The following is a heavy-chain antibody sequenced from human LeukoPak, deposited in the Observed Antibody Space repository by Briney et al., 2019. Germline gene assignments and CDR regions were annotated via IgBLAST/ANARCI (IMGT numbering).Heavy chain of an antibody. V-gene: IGHV1-18*01. D-gene: IGHD3-22*01. J-gene: IGHJ4*02. CDR1: GYTFTNYG. CDR3: ARSGVGYYYDSSGYYPLDY. CDR2: ISAYSGHT. Sequence: ASVKVSCKASGYTFTNYGISWVRQAPGQGLEWMGWISAYSGHTNYAQKLQGRVTMTTDTSTTTAYMELRSLRSDDTAMYYCARSGVGYYYDSSGYYPLDYWGQGTLVTVSS.